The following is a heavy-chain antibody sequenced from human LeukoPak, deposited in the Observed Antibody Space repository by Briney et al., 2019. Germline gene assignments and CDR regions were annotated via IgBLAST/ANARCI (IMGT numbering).Heavy chain of an antibody. Sequence: GSLRLSCAASGFTFGSYAMNWVRQAPGKGLEWVAVISDRGGTTYYADSVKGRFTISIDNSKNTLYFQMNSLRAEDTAVYFCVKAKGTDGYKDNFDSWGQGILVTVSS. J-gene: IGHJ4*02. V-gene: IGHV3-23*01. CDR3: VKAKGTDGYKDNFDS. CDR2: ISDRGGTT. CDR1: GFTFGSYA. D-gene: IGHD5-24*01.